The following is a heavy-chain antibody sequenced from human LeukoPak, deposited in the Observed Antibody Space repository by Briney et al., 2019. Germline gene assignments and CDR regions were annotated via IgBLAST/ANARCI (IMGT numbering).Heavy chain of an antibody. J-gene: IGHJ2*01. CDR3: ARSMTTVTTRFFDL. CDR1: GFTFSSYW. CDR2: IKQDGSEK. D-gene: IGHD4-17*01. V-gene: IGHV3-7*03. Sequence: GGSLRLSCAASGFTFSSYWMSWVRQAPGKGLEWVANIKQDGSEKYYVDSVKGRFTISRDNAKNSLFLQMDSLRAEDTALYYCARSMTTVTTRFFDLWGRGTLVTVSS.